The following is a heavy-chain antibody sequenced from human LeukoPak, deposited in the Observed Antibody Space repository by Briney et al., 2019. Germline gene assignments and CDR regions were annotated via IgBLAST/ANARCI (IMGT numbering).Heavy chain of an antibody. Sequence: GGSLRLSCAASGFTFSSYGMHWVRQAPGKGLEWAAFIRYDGSNKNYADSVKGRVTISRDNSKNTLYLQMNSLRPEDTAVYHCAKEYSGSFDYWGQGTLVTVSS. V-gene: IGHV3-30*02. CDR3: AKEYSGSFDY. J-gene: IGHJ4*02. CDR2: IRYDGSNK. D-gene: IGHD1-26*01. CDR1: GFTFSSYG.